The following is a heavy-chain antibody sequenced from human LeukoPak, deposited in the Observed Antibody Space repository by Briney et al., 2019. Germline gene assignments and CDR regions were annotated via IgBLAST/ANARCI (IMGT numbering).Heavy chain of an antibody. CDR2: IKSKTDGGTT. J-gene: IGHJ4*02. D-gene: IGHD5-12*01. V-gene: IGHV3-15*01. Sequence: GGSLRLSCAASGFTFSNAWMSWVRPAPGKGLEWVGRIKSKTDGGTTDYAAPVKGRFTISRDDSKNTLYLQMNSLKTEDTAVYYCTTVSDIVATNFDCWGQGTLVTVSS. CDR3: TTVSDIVATNFDC. CDR1: GFTFSNAW.